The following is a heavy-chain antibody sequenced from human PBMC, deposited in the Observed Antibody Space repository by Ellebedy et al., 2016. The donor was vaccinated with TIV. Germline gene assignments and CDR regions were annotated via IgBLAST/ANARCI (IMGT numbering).Heavy chain of an antibody. D-gene: IGHD2-2*01. J-gene: IGHJ4*02. CDR1: GYTFTSYY. CDR3: ARDLRDSTPRYYFDY. Sequence: ASVKVSXKASGYTFTSYYMHWVRQAPGQGLEWMGIINPSGGSTSYAQKFQGRVTMTRDTSTSTVYMELSSLRSEDTAVYYCARDLRDSTPRYYFDYWGQGTLVTVSS. CDR2: INPSGGST. V-gene: IGHV1-46*01.